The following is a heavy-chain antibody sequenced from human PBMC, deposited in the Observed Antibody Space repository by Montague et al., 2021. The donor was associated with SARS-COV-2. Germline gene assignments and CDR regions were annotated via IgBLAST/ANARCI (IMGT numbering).Heavy chain of an antibody. CDR3: ARDREYCSSASCYDIYYGVDV. CDR1: GFTFTHYE. D-gene: IGHD2-2*01. CDR2: ISSSGSII. Sequence: SLRLSCAASGFTFTHYEMNWVRQAPGKGLEWVSYISSSGSIIYYADSVKGRFTISRDVAKNSLYLQMSSLRAEDTAVYYCARDREYCSSASCYDIYYGVDVWGPGTTVTVSS. V-gene: IGHV3-48*03. J-gene: IGHJ6*02.